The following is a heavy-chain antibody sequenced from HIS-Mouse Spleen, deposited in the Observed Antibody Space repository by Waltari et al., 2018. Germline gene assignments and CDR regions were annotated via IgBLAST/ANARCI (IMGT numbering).Heavy chain of an antibody. D-gene: IGHD5-12*01. CDR2: IWYDGSNK. V-gene: IGHV3-33*06. CDR3: AKDLARKDSGYDAFDI. Sequence: VQLVEFGGGVVQPVRSLRLSCAASGVTVSSHGMHRVRQAHGKGLEWVAVIWYDGSNKYYADSVKGRFTISRDNSKNTLYLQMNSLRAEDTAVYYCAKDLARKDSGYDAFDIWGQGTMVTVSS. CDR1: GVTVSSHG. J-gene: IGHJ3*02.